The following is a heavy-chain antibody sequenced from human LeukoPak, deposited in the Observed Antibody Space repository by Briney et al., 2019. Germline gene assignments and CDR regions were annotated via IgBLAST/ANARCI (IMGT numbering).Heavy chain of an antibody. V-gene: IGHV1-18*01. Sequence: GASVKVSCKASGYTFTSYGISWGRQAPGQGLEWMGWISTYNGNTNYEKKVQGRVSMTTDTSTSTAYMELRSLRSEDTAVYYCASSEFLTDEGYYGSGSYFYYYYYMDVWGKGTTVTISS. CDR1: GYTFTSYG. J-gene: IGHJ6*03. CDR3: ASSEFLTDEGYYGSGSYFYYYYYMDV. CDR2: ISTYNGNT. D-gene: IGHD3-10*01.